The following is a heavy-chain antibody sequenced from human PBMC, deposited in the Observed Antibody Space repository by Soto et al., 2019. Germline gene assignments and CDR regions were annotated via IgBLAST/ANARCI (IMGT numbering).Heavy chain of an antibody. CDR2: ISYDGSNK. D-gene: IGHD3-10*01. CDR3: AREFRVVVRGVINYYGMDV. CDR1: GFTFSSYA. V-gene: IGHV3-30-3*01. Sequence: GGSLRLSCAASGFTFSSYAMHWVRQAPGKGLEWVAVISYDGSNKYYADSVKGRFTISRDNSKNTLYLQMNSLRAEDTAVYYCAREFRVVVRGVINYYGMDVWGQGTTVTVSS. J-gene: IGHJ6*02.